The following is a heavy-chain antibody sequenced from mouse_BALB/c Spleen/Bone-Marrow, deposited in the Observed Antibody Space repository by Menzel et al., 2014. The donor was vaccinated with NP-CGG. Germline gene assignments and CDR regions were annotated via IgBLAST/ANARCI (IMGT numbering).Heavy chain of an antibody. J-gene: IGHJ2*01. Sequence: EAHLVESGGGLVQPGGFLRLSCATSGFTFTDHYMSWVRQPPGKALEWLGFIRNKANGYTTEYSASVKGRFTISRDNSQSIVYLQMNTLRAEDSATYYCARDYLYYFDYWGQGTTLTVSS. D-gene: IGHD2-1*01. CDR1: GFTFTDHY. CDR3: ARDYLYYFDY. V-gene: IGHV7-3*02. CDR2: IRNKANGYTT.